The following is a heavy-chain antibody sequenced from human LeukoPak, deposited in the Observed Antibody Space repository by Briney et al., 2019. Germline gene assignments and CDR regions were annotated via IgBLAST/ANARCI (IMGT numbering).Heavy chain of an antibody. D-gene: IGHD6-6*01. CDR2: IYYSGST. CDR1: GGSISSYY. V-gene: IGHV4-59*01. J-gene: IGHJ4*02. Sequence: SETLSLTCTVSGGSISSYYWSWIRQPPGKGLEWIGYIYYSGSTNYNPSLKSRVTISVDTSKNQFSLKLSSVTAADTAVYYCARVPIAARLGYYFDHWGQGTLVTVSS. CDR3: ARVPIAARLGYYFDH.